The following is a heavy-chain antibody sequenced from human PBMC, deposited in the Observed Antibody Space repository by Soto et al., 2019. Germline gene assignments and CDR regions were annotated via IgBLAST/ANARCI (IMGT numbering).Heavy chain of an antibody. V-gene: IGHV3-74*03. CDR3: ATLNSFGSDY. Sequence: GGSLRLSCAASGFTFSSFWMHWVRQAPGKGLVWVSRIYSDGSGTMYADSVKGRFTISRDNAKSTLYLQMNSLRPEDTAVYYCATLNSFGSDYWGRGTLVTVSS. J-gene: IGHJ4*02. CDR2: IYSDGSGT. CDR1: GFTFSSFW. D-gene: IGHD5-18*01.